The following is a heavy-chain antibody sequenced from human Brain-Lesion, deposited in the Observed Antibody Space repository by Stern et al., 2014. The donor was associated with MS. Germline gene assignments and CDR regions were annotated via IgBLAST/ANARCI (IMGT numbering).Heavy chain of an antibody. CDR2: IHPSGSA. CDR3: ASGYRIFDY. Sequence: QLQLQESGPGLVKPSQTLSLTCNVSGGSISSGSDYWSWLRQPVGKGLQWIGRIHPSGSAYYTPSLKSRVTISTDTSKNQFSLDLTSATAADTAIYYCASGYRIFDYWGQGILVTVSS. D-gene: IGHD5-18*01. J-gene: IGHJ4*02. CDR1: GGSISSGSDY. V-gene: IGHV4-61*02.